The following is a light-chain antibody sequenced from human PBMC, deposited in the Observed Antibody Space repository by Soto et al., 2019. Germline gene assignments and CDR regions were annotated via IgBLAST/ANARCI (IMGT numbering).Light chain of an antibody. V-gene: IGKV3-15*01. Sequence: EIVMTQSPATLSVSPGERAIVSCRASQSVSDNLAWYQQTPGRAPRLLIYGASIRATGVPARFSGSGSGTEFNLTISSLQSEDFAVYYCQQYDYWPPYTFGQGTKVEIK. CDR3: QQYDYWPPYT. J-gene: IGKJ2*01. CDR1: QSVSDN. CDR2: GAS.